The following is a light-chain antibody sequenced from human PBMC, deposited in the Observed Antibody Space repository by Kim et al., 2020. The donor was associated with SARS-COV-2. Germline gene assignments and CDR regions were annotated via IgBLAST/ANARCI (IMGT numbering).Light chain of an antibody. CDR1: QSISVD. J-gene: IGKJ5*01. Sequence: LSPGDRATPPCRASQSISVDVGWYQLKPGQPPRLLIYNGSIRARGIPARFSGGGSGADFTLTISGLEPDDFAVYYCQQRYSWPITFGQGTRLEIK. CDR3: QQRYSWPIT. CDR2: NGS. V-gene: IGKV3-11*01.